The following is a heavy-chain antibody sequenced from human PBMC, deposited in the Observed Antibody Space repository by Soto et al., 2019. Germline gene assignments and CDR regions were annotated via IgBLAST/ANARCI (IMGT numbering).Heavy chain of an antibody. CDR1: GFTFSSYW. CDR3: ANRVGSGYYWEHYFDY. V-gene: IGHV3-7*01. CDR2: IKQDGSEK. Sequence: EVQLVESGGGLVQPGGSLRLSCAASGFTFSSYWMSWVRQAPGKGLEWVANIKQDGSEKYYVDSVKGRFTISRDNAKNSLYLQMNSLRAEDTAVYYCANRVGSGYYWEHYFDYWGQGTLVTVSS. D-gene: IGHD3-22*01. J-gene: IGHJ4*02.